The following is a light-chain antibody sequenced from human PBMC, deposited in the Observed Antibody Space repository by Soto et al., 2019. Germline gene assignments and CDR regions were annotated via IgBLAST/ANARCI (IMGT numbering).Light chain of an antibody. CDR3: QQTHTFPLT. J-gene: IGKJ3*01. V-gene: IGKV3-15*01. Sequence: EIVMTQSPATLSVSPGERATLSCRASQSVSIDLAWYQQTPGQAPRLLIYGASTRATGIPVRFSGSASGTEFTLTISSLHPEDFATYYCQQTHTFPLTFGPGTKVDIK. CDR1: QSVSID. CDR2: GAS.